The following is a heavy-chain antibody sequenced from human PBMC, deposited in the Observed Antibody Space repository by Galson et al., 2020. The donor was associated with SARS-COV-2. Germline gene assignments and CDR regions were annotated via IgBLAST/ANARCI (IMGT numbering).Heavy chain of an antibody. J-gene: IGHJ4*02. CDR3: ARDGGYGSGTYYLPY. V-gene: IGHV4-31*03. D-gene: IGHD3-10*01. CDR1: SDSISSGGYY. Sequence: SETLYLTCTVSSDSISSGGYYWSWIRQHPEKGLEWVGYIFYSGSTNYNPSLKSRVTVSVDTSKNRFSLKLSSVTAADTAVYYCARDGGYGSGTYYLPYWGQGTLVTVSS. CDR2: IFYSGST.